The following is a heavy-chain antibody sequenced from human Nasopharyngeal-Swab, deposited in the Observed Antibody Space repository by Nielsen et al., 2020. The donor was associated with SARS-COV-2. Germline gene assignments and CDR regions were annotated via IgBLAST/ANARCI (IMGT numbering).Heavy chain of an antibody. Sequence: SGPTLVKPTQTLTLTCTFSGFSLGSTGLCVSWIRQPPGKALEWLALIDWDDDKYYTTSLKTRLTVSKDTSKNQVVLTMTNMDPVDTATYYCARIGNDFWSAYSFDYWGQGILVTVSS. CDR3: ARIGNDFWSAYSFDY. CDR1: GFSLGSTGLC. J-gene: IGHJ4*02. V-gene: IGHV2-70*13. D-gene: IGHD3-3*01. CDR2: IDWDDDK.